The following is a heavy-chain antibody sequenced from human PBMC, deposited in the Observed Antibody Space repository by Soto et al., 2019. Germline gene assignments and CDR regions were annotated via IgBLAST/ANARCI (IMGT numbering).Heavy chain of an antibody. CDR2: IYWDDDK. Sequence: SGPTLVNPTHPLTLTCTFSGFSLSTDDVGVGWIRQPPGKALDWLAVIYWDDDKSYSPSLKSRLTITKDTSKNQVLLTMTNMDPVDTATYFCARSKYSISSFDYWGQGALVTVSS. V-gene: IGHV2-5*02. CDR3: ARSKYSISSFDY. CDR1: GFSLSTDDVG. D-gene: IGHD6-6*01. J-gene: IGHJ4*02.